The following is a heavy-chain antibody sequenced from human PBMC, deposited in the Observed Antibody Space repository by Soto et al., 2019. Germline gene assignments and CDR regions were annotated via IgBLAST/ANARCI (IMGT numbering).Heavy chain of an antibody. J-gene: IGHJ5*02. D-gene: IGHD5-18*01. CDR3: ARDLSGYSYGLELDP. CDR2: ISSSSYI. Sequence: RLSCAASGFTFSSYSMNWVRQAPGKGLEWVSSISSSSYIYYADSVKGRFTISRDNAKNSLYLQMNSLRAEDTAVYYCARDLSGYSYGLELDPWGQGTLVTVSS. CDR1: GFTFSSYS. V-gene: IGHV3-21*01.